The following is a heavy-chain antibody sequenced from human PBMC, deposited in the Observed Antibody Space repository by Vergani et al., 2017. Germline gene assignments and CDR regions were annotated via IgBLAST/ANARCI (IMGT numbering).Heavy chain of an antibody. D-gene: IGHD3-22*01. Sequence: QVQLVQSGAEVKKPGSSVKVSCKASGGTFSSYAISWVRQAPGQGREWMGGIIPIFGTANYAQKFQGRVTITADESTSTAYMELSSLRSEDTAVYYCASLPSSYYYDSSGPFDYWGQGTLVTVSS. J-gene: IGHJ4*02. CDR3: ASLPSSYYYDSSGPFDY. CDR1: GGTFSSYA. V-gene: IGHV1-69*01. CDR2: IIPIFGTA.